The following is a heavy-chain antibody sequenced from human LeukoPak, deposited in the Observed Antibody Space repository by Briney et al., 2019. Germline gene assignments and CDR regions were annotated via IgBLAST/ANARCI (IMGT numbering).Heavy chain of an antibody. Sequence: PGGSLRLSCAASGFTFSSYEMNWVRQAPGKGLEWVSYISSSGSTIYYADSVKGRFTISRDNAKNSLFLQMNSLRAEDTAVYYCARGSLSDHDFPFDYWGQGTLVTVSS. CDR2: ISSSGSTI. D-gene: IGHD5-12*01. V-gene: IGHV3-48*03. J-gene: IGHJ4*02. CDR1: GFTFSSYE. CDR3: ARGSLSDHDFPFDY.